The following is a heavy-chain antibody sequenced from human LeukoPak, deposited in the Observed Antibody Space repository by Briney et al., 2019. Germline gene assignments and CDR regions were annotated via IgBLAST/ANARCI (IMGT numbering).Heavy chain of an antibody. CDR1: GGSISSGSYY. J-gene: IGHJ4*02. Sequence: SQTLSLTCTVSGGSISSGSYYWSWIRQPAGKGLEWIGRIYTSGSTNYNPSLKSRVTISVDTSKNQFSLKLSSVTAADTAVYYCAGGAVALARDWGQGTLVTVSS. CDR3: AGGAVALARD. CDR2: IYTSGST. V-gene: IGHV4-61*02. D-gene: IGHD6-19*01.